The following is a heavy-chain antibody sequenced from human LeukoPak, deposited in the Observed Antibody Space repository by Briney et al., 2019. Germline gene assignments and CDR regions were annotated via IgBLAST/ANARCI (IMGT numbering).Heavy chain of an antibody. CDR3: AKDMDENYYYYGMDV. Sequence: GGSLRLSCTASGFIVSSSYMSWVRQAPGKGLEWVSIIYSDQRTFYAASVKGRFTISRDNAKNSLYLQMNSLRAEDTALYYCAKDMDENYYYYGMDVWGQGTTVTVSS. CDR2: IYSDQRT. D-gene: IGHD3-10*01. V-gene: IGHV3-53*05. CDR1: GFIVSSSY. J-gene: IGHJ6*02.